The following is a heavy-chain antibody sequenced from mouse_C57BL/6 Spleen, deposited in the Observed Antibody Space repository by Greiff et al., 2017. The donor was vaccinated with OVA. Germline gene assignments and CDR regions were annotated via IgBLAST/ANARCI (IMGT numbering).Heavy chain of an antibody. CDR2: IYPSDSET. V-gene: IGHV1-61*01. J-gene: IGHJ4*01. CDR3: AREGIDYAMDY. Sequence: QVQLQQPGAELVRPGSSVKLSCKASGYTFTSYWMDWVKQRPGQGLEWIGNIYPSDSETHYNQKFKDKATLTVDKSSSTAYMQLSRLTSEDSAVYYCAREGIDYAMDYWGQGTSVTVSS. CDR1: GYTFTSYW.